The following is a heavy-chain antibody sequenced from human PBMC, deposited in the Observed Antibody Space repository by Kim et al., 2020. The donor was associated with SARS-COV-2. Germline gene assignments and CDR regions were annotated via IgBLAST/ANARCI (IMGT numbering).Heavy chain of an antibody. D-gene: IGHD6-19*01. CDR1: CGSISSGDYY. J-gene: IGHJ6*02. Sequence: SETLSLTCTVSCGSISSGDYYWSWIRQPPGKGLEWIGYIYYSGSTYYNPSLKSRVTISVDTSKNQFSLKLSSVTAADTAVYYCARVPQAVAGFYYYYYGMDVWGQGTTVTVSS. V-gene: IGHV4-30-4*01. CDR3: ARVPQAVAGFYYYYYGMDV. CDR2: IYYSGST.